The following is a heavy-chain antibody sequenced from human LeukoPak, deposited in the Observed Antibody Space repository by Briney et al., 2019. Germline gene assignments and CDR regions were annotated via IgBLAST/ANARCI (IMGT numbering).Heavy chain of an antibody. D-gene: IGHD3-22*01. CDR1: GFTVSSNY. V-gene: IGHV3-53*01. CDR2: IYSGGST. J-gene: IGHJ3*02. CDR3: ARDPHYYDSSGSGDAFDI. Sequence: GGSLRLSGAASGFTVSSNYMSWVRQAPGKGLEWGSVIYSGGSTYYADSVKGRFTISRDNSKNTLYLQMNSLRAEDTAVYYCARDPHYYDSSGSGDAFDIWGQGTMVTVSS.